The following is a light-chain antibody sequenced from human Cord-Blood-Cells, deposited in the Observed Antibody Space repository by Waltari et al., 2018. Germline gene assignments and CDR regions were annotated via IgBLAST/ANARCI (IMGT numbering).Light chain of an antibody. V-gene: IGKV4-1*01. CDR3: QQYYSTPWT. J-gene: IGKJ1*01. CDR1: QSVLYSSNNKNY. Sequence: ILLTQSPVSPAVSLGERATINSKSSQSVLYSSNNKNYLAWYQQKPGQPPKLLIYWASTRESGVPDRFSGSGSGTDFTLTISSLQAEDVAVYYCQQYYSTPWTFGQGTKVEIK. CDR2: WAS.